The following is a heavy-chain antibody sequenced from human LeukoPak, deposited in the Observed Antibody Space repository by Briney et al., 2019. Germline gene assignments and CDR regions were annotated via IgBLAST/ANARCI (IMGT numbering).Heavy chain of an antibody. CDR2: IKQDGSEK. CDR1: GFTFSSYW. D-gene: IGHD3-22*01. V-gene: IGHV3-7*01. J-gene: IGHJ3*02. CDR3: ARVTPPYYDSSGYSPGAFDI. Sequence: PGGSLRLSCAASGFTFSSYWMSWVRQAPGKGLEWVANIKQDGSEKYYVDSVKGRFTISRDNAKNSLYLQMNSLRAEDTAVYYCARVTPPYYDSSGYSPGAFDIWGQGTMVTVSS.